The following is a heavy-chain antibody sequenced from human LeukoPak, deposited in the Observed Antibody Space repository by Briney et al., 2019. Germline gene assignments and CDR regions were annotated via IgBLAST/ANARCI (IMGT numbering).Heavy chain of an antibody. CDR1: GFTFSSYW. Sequence: GGSLRLSCAASGFTFSSYWMHWVRQAPGKGLVWVSRIKSDGSNTNYADSVKGRFTISRDNAKNSLYLQMNSLRAEDTALYYCARDRGVDTAMVNWFDPWGQGTLVTVSS. CDR2: IKSDGSNT. D-gene: IGHD5-18*01. J-gene: IGHJ5*02. V-gene: IGHV3-74*01. CDR3: ARDRGVDTAMVNWFDP.